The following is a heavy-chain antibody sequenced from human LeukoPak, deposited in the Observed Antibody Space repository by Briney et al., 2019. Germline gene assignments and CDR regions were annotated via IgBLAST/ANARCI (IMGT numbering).Heavy chain of an antibody. CDR1: GYTLTELS. CDR3: AREPPNSYYFDY. V-gene: IGHV1-24*01. Sequence: ASVMVSCKVSGYTLTELSMHWVRQAPGKGLEWMGGFDPEDGETIYAQKFQGRVTMTEDTSTDTAYMELSSLRSEDTAVYYCAREPPNSYYFDYWGQGTLVTVSS. J-gene: IGHJ4*02. CDR2: FDPEDGET. D-gene: IGHD2/OR15-2a*01.